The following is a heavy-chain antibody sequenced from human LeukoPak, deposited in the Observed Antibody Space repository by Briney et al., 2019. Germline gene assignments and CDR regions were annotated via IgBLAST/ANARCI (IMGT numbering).Heavy chain of an antibody. Sequence: SVPLTLTCTVSGGSFSSSSYYWVWLRPPPGKGLEWIGSIYYSGSTYYNPSLKSRVTISVDTSKNQFSLKLSSVTAADTAVYYCARLPGPYFDWLLLSDAAFDIWGQGTMVTVSS. CDR1: GGSFSSSSYY. D-gene: IGHD3-9*01. CDR3: ARLPGPYFDWLLLSDAAFDI. V-gene: IGHV4-39*01. CDR2: IYYSGST. J-gene: IGHJ3*02.